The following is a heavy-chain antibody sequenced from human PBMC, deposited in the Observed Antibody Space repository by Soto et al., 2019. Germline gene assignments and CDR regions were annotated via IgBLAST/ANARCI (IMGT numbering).Heavy chain of an antibody. J-gene: IGHJ2*01. CDR2: IYYTGST. CDR1: RGSISSYY. Sequence: QVQLQESGPGLVKPSETLSLTCTVSRGSISSYYWIWIRHPPGKGLECIGYIYYTGSTNYNPSLKSLVAISVDTSKNQFSLQLSSVTDSDTAVYYCVNLNWYFDLWGRGTLVTVSS. V-gene: IGHV4-59*01. CDR3: VNLNWYFDL.